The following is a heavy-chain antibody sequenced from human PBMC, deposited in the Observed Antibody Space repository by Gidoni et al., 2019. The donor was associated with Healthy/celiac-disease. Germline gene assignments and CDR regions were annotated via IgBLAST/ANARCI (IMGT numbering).Heavy chain of an antibody. V-gene: IGHV3-23*01. CDR3: AKGRCSGGNCQDWFDP. CDR2: ISGSGGTT. Sequence: GWVSVISGSGGTTYYADSVKGRFTISRDNSKNTLYLQMNSLRAEDTAVYYCAKGRCSGGNCQDWFDPWGQGTLVTVSS. J-gene: IGHJ5*02. D-gene: IGHD2-15*01.